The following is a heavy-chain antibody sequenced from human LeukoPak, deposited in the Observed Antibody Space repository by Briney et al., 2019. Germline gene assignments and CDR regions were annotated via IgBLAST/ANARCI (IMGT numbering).Heavy chain of an antibody. Sequence: ASVKVSCKASGYTFTGNYIHWVRQAPGQGLEWMGWINPNSGGTTYAQKFQGRVTMTRDTSISTAYMELSRLRSDDTAVYYCARARSDILTGHPFDYWGQGTLVTVSS. V-gene: IGHV1-2*02. CDR3: ARARSDILTGHPFDY. J-gene: IGHJ4*02. D-gene: IGHD3-9*01. CDR1: GYTFTGNY. CDR2: INPNSGGT.